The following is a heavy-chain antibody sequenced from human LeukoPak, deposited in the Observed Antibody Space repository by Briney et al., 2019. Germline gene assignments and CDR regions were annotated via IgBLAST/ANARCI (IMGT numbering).Heavy chain of an antibody. D-gene: IGHD6-19*01. Sequence: GGSLRLSCAASGFTFSSYAMHWVRQAPGKGLEWVAVISYDGSSKYYADSVKGRFTISRDNSKNTLYLQMNSLRAEDTAVYYCARDRPQGLVGGGFDYWGRETLVTVSS. J-gene: IGHJ4*02. CDR1: GFTFSSYA. CDR2: ISYDGSSK. V-gene: IGHV3-30-3*01. CDR3: ARDRPQGLVGGGFDY.